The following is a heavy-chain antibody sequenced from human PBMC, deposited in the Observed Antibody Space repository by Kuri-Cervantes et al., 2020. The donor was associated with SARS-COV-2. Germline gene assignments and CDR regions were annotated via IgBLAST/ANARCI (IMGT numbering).Heavy chain of an antibody. CDR1: GFTFSSYE. Sequence: GESLKISCAASGFTFSSYEMNWVRQAPGKGLEWVSYISSSGSTIYYADSVKGRFTISRDNAGNSLYLQMDGLRAEDTAVYYCVRCVAGSSTWYGDCWGQGSLVTVSS. D-gene: IGHD6-13*01. CDR3: VRCVAGSSTWYGDC. J-gene: IGHJ4*02. V-gene: IGHV3-48*03. CDR2: ISSSGSTI.